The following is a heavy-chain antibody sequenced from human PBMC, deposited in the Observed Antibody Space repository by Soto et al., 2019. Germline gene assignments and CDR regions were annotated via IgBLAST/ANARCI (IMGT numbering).Heavy chain of an antibody. D-gene: IGHD2-21*01. V-gene: IGHV4-39*01. CDR2: VYHNGGA. CDR3: GRVVEGATRHTDPDS. Sequence: SETLSLTCTVSGVSIHNSHSFWAWIRQPPGRGLEFIGSVYHNGGAHYNSSLKSRVTISVDTAHNQVSLRMRSLTAADTAVYYCGRVVEGATRHTDPDSWGQGILVT. J-gene: IGHJ5*01. CDR1: GVSIHNSHSF.